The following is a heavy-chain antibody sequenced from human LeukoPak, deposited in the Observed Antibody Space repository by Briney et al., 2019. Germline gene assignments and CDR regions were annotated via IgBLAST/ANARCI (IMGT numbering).Heavy chain of an antibody. CDR3: ARDVQVATIYPLDY. CDR2: ISSSSSYI. CDR1: GFTFSSYS. J-gene: IGHJ4*02. Sequence: GGSLRLSCAASGFTFSSYSMNWVRQAPGKGLEWVSSISSSSSYIYYADSVKGRFTISRDNAKNSLYLEMNSLRAEDTAVYYCARDVQVATIYPLDYWGQGTLVTVSS. D-gene: IGHD5-12*01. V-gene: IGHV3-21*01.